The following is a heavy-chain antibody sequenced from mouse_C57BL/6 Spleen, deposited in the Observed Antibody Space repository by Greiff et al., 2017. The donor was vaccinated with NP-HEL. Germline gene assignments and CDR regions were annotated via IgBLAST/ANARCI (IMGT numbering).Heavy chain of an antibody. Sequence: QVQLKQSGPELVKPGASVKISCKASGYAFSSSWMNWVKQRPGKGLEWIGRIYPGDGDTNYNGKFKGKATLTADKSSSTAYMQLSSPTSEDSAVYCCARETTVVATDYWGQGTTLTVSS. J-gene: IGHJ2*01. CDR1: GYAFSSSW. CDR2: IYPGDGDT. V-gene: IGHV1-82*01. D-gene: IGHD1-1*01. CDR3: ARETTVVATDY.